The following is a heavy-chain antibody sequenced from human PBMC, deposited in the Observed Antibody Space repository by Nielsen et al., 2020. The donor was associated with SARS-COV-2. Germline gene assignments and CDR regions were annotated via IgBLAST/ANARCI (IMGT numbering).Heavy chain of an antibody. CDR2: IYYSGST. V-gene: IGHV4-59*01. CDR1: GGSISSYY. J-gene: IGHJ6*03. D-gene: IGHD1-26*01. CDR3: ARVWWELPRYYYYMDV. Sequence: SETLSLTCTVSGGSISSYYWSWIRQPPGKGLEWIGYIYYSGSTNYNPSLKSRVTISVDTSKNQFSLKLSSVTAADTAVYYCARVWWELPRYYYYMDVWGKGTTVAVSS.